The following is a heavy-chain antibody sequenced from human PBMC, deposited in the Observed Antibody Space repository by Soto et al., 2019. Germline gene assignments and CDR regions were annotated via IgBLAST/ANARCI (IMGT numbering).Heavy chain of an antibody. Sequence: QVQLVESGGGVVQTGRSLRLSCAASGFTFSNYGMHWVRQAPGKGLEWVAVISSDGSNKYYADSVKGRFTISRDNSENTLFLQMNNLRTEETAVYYCARDWVWFGAHPIDYWGQGTLVTVSS. D-gene: IGHD3-10*01. CDR3: ARDWVWFGAHPIDY. J-gene: IGHJ4*02. CDR2: ISSDGSNK. V-gene: IGHV3-30*03. CDR1: GFTFSNYG.